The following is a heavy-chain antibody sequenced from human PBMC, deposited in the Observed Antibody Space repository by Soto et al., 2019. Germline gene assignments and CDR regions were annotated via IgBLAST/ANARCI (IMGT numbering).Heavy chain of an antibody. CDR1: GFTFSSYA. CDR3: ARDSKWNYVGLRLDF. CDR2: ISYDGSNK. V-gene: IGHV3-30-3*01. Sequence: QVQLVESGGGVVQPGRSQRLSCAASGFTFSSYAMHWVRQAPGKGLEWVAVISYDGSNKYYADSVKGRFTISRDNSKDTLYLQMNSLRAEDTAVYYCARDSKWNYVGLRLDFWGQGTLVTVSS. D-gene: IGHD1-7*01. J-gene: IGHJ4*02.